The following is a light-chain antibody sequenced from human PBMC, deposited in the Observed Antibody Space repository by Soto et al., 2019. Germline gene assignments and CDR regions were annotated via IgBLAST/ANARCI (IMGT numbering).Light chain of an antibody. CDR2: DAS. J-gene: IGKJ3*01. CDR3: QQFNTDLFT. CDR1: QGINSA. V-gene: IGKV1-13*02. Sequence: AIRLPPSPSSLSASVEDRVPTTSRASQGINSALAWYQQKPGKAANLLIYDASSLESGVPSRFSGSGSGTDFTLTISGLQPEDFATYYCQQFNTDLFTFGPGTKVDAK.